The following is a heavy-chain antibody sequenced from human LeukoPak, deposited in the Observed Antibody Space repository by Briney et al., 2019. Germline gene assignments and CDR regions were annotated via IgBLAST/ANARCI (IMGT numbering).Heavy chain of an antibody. CDR3: ASAPIQLWLPAGY. V-gene: IGHV1-69*04. J-gene: IGHJ4*02. CDR1: GGTFSSYA. Sequence: SVKVSCKASGGTFSSYAISWVRQAPGQGLEWMGRIIPIFGIANYAQKFQGRVTITADKSTSTAYMEPSSLRSEDTAVYYCASAPIQLWLPAGYWGQGTLVTVSS. D-gene: IGHD5-18*01. CDR2: IIPIFGIA.